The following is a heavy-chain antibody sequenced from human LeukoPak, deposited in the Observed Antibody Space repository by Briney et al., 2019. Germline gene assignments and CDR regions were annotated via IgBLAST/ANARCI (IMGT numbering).Heavy chain of an antibody. CDR2: ISSSGSTI. Sequence: GGSLRLSCAASGSTFSDYYMSWIRQAPGKGLEWVSYISSSGSTIYYADSVKGRFTISRDNAKNSLYLQMNSLRAEDTAVYYCASSVWFGELLSGAPTSYYYYGMDVWGQGTTVTVSS. CDR3: ASSVWFGELLSGAPTSYYYYGMDV. D-gene: IGHD3-10*01. CDR1: GSTFSDYY. J-gene: IGHJ6*02. V-gene: IGHV3-11*01.